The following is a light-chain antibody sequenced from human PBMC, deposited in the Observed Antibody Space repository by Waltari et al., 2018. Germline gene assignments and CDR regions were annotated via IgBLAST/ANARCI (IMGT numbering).Light chain of an antibody. V-gene: IGLV2-8*01. CDR3: TSYAGSKNGV. CDR2: EVN. CDR1: GSDVGGYDY. Sequence: QSALTQPPSASGSPGQSVTISCTGTGSDVGGYDYVCWYQPHPGKAPKLMIYEVNKRPSGVQCRFSVAESGNTASLTVLGLQGEDGAEYCCTSYAGSKNGVFGGGTTLTVL. J-gene: IGLJ3*02.